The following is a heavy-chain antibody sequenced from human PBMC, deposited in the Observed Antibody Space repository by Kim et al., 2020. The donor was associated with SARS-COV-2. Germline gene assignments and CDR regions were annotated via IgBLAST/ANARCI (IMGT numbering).Heavy chain of an antibody. J-gene: IGHJ4*02. CDR2: MKPNSGER. CDR1: GYTFTSYD. Sequence: ASVKVSCKASGYTFTSYDVNWVRQATGQGLEWMGWMKPNSGERGYAQNFQGRVTMTRDTSISTAYMELSSLRSEDTAVYYCARGRFGFCSGDACPYYWGQGTLVTVSS. V-gene: IGHV1-8*01. D-gene: IGHD2-15*01. CDR3: ARGRFGFCSGDACPYY.